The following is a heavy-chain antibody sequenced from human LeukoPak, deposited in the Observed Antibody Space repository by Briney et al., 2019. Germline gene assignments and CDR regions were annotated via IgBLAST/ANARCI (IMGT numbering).Heavy chain of an antibody. Sequence: ASVKVSCKASGYTFTSYGISWVRQAPGQGLEWMGWISAYNGNTNYAQKLQGRVTMTTDTSTSTAYMELRSLRSDDTAVYYCARVIPRLGSGRGFDPWGQGTLVTVSS. CDR2: ISAYNGNT. CDR1: GYTFTSYG. D-gene: IGHD1-14*01. J-gene: IGHJ5*02. V-gene: IGHV1-18*01. CDR3: ARVIPRLGSGRGFDP.